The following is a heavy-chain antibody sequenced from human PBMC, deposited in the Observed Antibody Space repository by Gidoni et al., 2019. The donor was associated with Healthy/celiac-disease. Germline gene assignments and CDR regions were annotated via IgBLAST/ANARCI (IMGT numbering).Heavy chain of an antibody. Sequence: QVQLVESGGGVGQPGRSLRISWSASGFTFSSYGMHWVRQAPGQGLEWVAVIWYDGSNKYYADSVKGRFTISRDNSKNTLYLQMNSLRAEDTAVYYCARGGDIVVVPAAMDYMDVWGKGTTVTVSS. V-gene: IGHV3-33*01. J-gene: IGHJ6*03. CDR3: ARGGDIVVVPAAMDYMDV. CDR1: GFTFSSYG. CDR2: IWYDGSNK. D-gene: IGHD2-2*01.